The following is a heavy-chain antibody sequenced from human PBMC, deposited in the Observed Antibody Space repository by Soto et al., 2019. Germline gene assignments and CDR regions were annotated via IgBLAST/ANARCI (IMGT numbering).Heavy chain of an antibody. J-gene: IGHJ4*02. CDR3: AHSLIPNWGSRGAFDY. CDR2: INPSGGST. Sequence: ASVKVSCKASGYTFASYYMHWVRQAPGQGLEWMGIINPSGGSTSYSPSLKSRLTITKDTSKNQVVLTMTNMDPVDTATYYCAHSLIPNWGSRGAFDYWGQGTLVTVSS. D-gene: IGHD7-27*01. V-gene: IGHV1-46*04. CDR1: GYTFASYY.